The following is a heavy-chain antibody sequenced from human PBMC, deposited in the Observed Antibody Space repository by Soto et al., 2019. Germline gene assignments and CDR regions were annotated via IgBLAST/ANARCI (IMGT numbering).Heavy chain of an antibody. CDR2: MDPNSGKT. D-gene: IGHD3-10*01. J-gene: IGHJ6*02. CDR3: ARGSRFGVMDV. V-gene: IGHV1-8*01. CDR1: GYSFISSD. Sequence: QVQLVQSGAEVKKPGASVKVSCKASGYSFISSDINWVRQATGQGLEWMGWMDPNSGKTGYAQKFQGRVTMTRNTSISTVYMELSSLRSEDTAVYYCARGSRFGVMDVWGQGTTVTVSS.